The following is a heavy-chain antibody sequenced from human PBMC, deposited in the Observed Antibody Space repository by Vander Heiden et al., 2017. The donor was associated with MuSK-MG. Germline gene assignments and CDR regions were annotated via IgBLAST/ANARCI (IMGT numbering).Heavy chain of an antibody. CDR3: ASDRGGTYYYGSGSDY. CDR2: IIPILGIA. CDR1: GGTFSSYA. V-gene: IGHV1-69*04. D-gene: IGHD3-10*01. J-gene: IGHJ4*02. Sequence: QVQLVQSGAEVKKPGSSVKVSCMASGGTFSSYAISWMRQAPGQGLEWMGRIIPILGIANYAQKFQGRVTITADKSTSTAYMELSSLRSEDTAVYYCASDRGGTYYYGSGSDYWGQGTLVTVSS.